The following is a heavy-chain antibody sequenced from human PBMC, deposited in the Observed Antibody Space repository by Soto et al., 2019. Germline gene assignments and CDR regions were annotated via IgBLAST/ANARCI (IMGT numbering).Heavy chain of an antibody. CDR2: ISDDGSNK. CDR3: TKRRNVLRFLEWSSGMEV. D-gene: IGHD3-3*01. CDR1: GFTFSNYG. Sequence: HPGGSLRLSCVASGFTFSNYGMHWVRQAPGKGLEWVAFISDDGSNKYYADSMRGRLTMSRDNSKRTLYLQMSSLRVEDTAVYYCTKRRNVLRFLEWSSGMEVWGQGTTVTVSS. V-gene: IGHV3-30*18. J-gene: IGHJ6*02.